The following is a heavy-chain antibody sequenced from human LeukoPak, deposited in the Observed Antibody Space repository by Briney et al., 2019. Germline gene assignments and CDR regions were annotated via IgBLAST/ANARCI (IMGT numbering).Heavy chain of an antibody. CDR3: AELGITMIGGV. D-gene: IGHD3-10*02. Sequence: PGGSLRLSSAASGFPFSSYAMDWVPHAPGKGLEGVSYISSIGRTIYSADSVKGRFTNSRDNAKNSLYRQMSSLRAEDTAVYYCAELGITMIGGVWGKGTRVTISS. J-gene: IGHJ6*04. V-gene: IGHV3-48*03. CDR1: GFPFSSYA. CDR2: ISSIGRTI.